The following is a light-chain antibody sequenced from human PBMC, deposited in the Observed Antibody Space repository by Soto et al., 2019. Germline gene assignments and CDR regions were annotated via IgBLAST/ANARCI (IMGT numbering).Light chain of an antibody. J-gene: IGKJ3*01. Sequence: EVVLTQSPATLSLSPGARATLSCRASQSLNNYLAWYQQKPGQAPRLLISDASERATGVPAWFSGSGSATAFTLTLGSLEPEDIAVYSCQQLYIWPRFSFGPGTKLDIK. CDR2: DAS. CDR3: QQLYIWPRFS. V-gene: IGKV3-11*01. CDR1: QSLNNY.